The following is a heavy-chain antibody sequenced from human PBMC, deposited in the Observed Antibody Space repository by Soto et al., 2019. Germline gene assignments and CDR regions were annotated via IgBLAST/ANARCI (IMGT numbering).Heavy chain of an antibody. CDR2: MSHSGLT. J-gene: IGHJ5*02. V-gene: IGHV4-28*01. Sequence: QVQLQESGPGLVKPSDTLSLTCAVSGFSISSSSWWGWIRQPPGKGLEWIGYMSHSGLTYYNPSLESRVTMSLDTSRTLFSLRLTSVTADDRALYFCAKLRDGNWFDPWGQGTLVTVSS. D-gene: IGHD1-7*01. CDR1: GFSISSSSW. CDR3: AKLRDGNWFDP.